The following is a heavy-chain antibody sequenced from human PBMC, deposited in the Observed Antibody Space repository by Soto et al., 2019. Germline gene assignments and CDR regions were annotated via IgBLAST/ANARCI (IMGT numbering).Heavy chain of an antibody. CDR3: ARDRAEGSSSTPAGGMDV. J-gene: IGHJ6*02. Sequence: SETLSLTCSVSGCSFRAYYWNWIRQPPGGGLEWIADIHYSGVNNYSPSLRSRVSISIDRSNNEFSLKVSSVTAADTAVYYCARDRAEGSSSTPAGGMDVWGPGTTVTVSS. CDR1: GCSFRAYY. V-gene: IGHV4-59*01. CDR2: IHYSGVN. D-gene: IGHD6-6*01.